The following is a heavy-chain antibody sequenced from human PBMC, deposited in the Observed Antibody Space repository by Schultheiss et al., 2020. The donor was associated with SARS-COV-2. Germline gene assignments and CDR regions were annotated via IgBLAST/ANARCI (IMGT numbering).Heavy chain of an antibody. V-gene: IGHV3-66*02. CDR2: IYSGGST. D-gene: IGHD6-6*01. J-gene: IGHJ3*02. CDR1: GFTVSSNY. CDR3: AKACPGIAARLCAFDI. Sequence: GGSLRLSCAASGFTVSSNYMSWVRQAPGKGLEWVSVIYSGGSTYYADSVKGRFTISRDNSKNTLYLQMNSLRAEDTAVYYCAKACPGIAARLCAFDIWGQGTMVTRLL.